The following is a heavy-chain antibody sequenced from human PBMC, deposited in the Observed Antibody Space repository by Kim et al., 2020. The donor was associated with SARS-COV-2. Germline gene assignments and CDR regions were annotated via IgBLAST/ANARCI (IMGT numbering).Heavy chain of an antibody. CDR2: INSDGSST. CDR3: ARGGYYYYGMDV. CDR1: GFTFSSYW. J-gene: IGHJ6*02. Sequence: GGSLRLSSAASGFTFSSYWMHWVRQAPGKGLVWVSRINSDGSSTSYADSVKGRFTISRDNAKNTLYLQMNSLRAEDTAVYYCARGGYYYYGMDVWGQGTTVTVSS. V-gene: IGHV3-74*01.